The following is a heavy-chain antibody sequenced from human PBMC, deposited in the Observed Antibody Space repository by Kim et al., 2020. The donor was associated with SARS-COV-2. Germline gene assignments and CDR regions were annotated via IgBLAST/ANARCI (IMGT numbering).Heavy chain of an antibody. Sequence: SETLSLTCAVYGGSFSGYYWSWIRQPQGKGLEWIGEINHSGSTNYNPSLKSRVTISVDTSKNQFSLTLRSVTAADTAVHYCSGGAALLGFRDQFSHWG. CDR1: GGSFSGYY. CDR2: INHSGST. CDR3: SGGAALLGFRDQFSH. V-gene: IGHV4-34*01. D-gene: IGHD3-10*01. J-gene: IGHJ1*01.